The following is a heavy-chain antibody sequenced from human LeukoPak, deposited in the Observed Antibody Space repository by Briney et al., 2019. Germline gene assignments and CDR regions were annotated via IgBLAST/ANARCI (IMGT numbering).Heavy chain of an antibody. D-gene: IGHD1-14*01. CDR1: GYTFTHYH. CDR3: ARDWSNRAFDV. Sequence: ASVKVSCKAYGYTFTHYHFHWFRQAPGQGLEWMGSIGPVHGDTDYAQNFQGRVTMTRDTTISTAYMELRRLRPDDTALYYCARDWSNRAFDVWGQGTVITVSS. J-gene: IGHJ3*01. CDR2: IGPVHGDT. V-gene: IGHV1-2*02.